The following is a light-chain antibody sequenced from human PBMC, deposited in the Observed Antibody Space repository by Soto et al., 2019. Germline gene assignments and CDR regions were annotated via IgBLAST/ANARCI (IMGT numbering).Light chain of an antibody. J-gene: IGKJ2*01. CDR3: QQSYRTPYT. Sequence: IQLTQSPSSLSASVGDTVTITCRASQSISTYLNWYQHKPGKAPKLVIQAAPTLLSGVPPRFSGSGSETDFTLTITSLRPEDFATYYCQQSYRTPYTFGQGT. V-gene: IGKV1-39*01. CDR1: QSISTY. CDR2: AAP.